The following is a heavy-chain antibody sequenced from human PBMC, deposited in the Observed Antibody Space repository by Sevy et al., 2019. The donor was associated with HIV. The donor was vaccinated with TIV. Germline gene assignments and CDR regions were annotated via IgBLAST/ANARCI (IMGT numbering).Heavy chain of an antibody. D-gene: IGHD3-22*01. CDR3: ATTKDYYDSSGYPFDY. Sequence: ASVKVSCKVSGYTLTELSMHWVRQAPGKGLEWMGSFDPEDGETIYQQKFQGRVTLTEETCTDTAYMELSSLRSEDTAVYYCATTKDYYDSSGYPFDYWGQGTLVTVSS. J-gene: IGHJ4*02. CDR2: FDPEDGET. CDR1: GYTLTELS. V-gene: IGHV1-24*01.